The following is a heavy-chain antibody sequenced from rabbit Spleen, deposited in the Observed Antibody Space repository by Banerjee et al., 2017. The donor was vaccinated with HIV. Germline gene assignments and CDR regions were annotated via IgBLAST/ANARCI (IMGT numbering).Heavy chain of an antibody. D-gene: IGHD1-1*01. CDR2: INTATGKS. CDR1: GFSFSSYYY. V-gene: IGHV1S40*01. CDR3: ARDLVAVIGWNFNL. J-gene: IGHJ4*01. Sequence: QSLEESGGDLVKPGASLTLTCTVSGFSFSSYYYMCWVRQAPGKGLEWIGCINTATGKSVYASWAKGRFTISSTSSTTVTLQMTSLTAADTATYFCARDLVAVIGWNFNLWGQGTLVTVS.